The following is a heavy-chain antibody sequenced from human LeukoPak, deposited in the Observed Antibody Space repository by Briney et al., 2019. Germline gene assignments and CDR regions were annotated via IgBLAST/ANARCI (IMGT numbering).Heavy chain of an antibody. J-gene: IGHJ4*02. CDR1: GFTFGDYA. CDR3: TTLIDCGGNPLD. Sequence: GGSLRLSCTASGFTFGDYAMSWFRQAPGKGLEWVGFIRSKAYGGTTEYAASVKGRFTISRDDSKSIAYLQMNSLKTEDTAVYYCTTLIDCGGNPLDWGQGTLVTVSS. D-gene: IGHD4-23*01. V-gene: IGHV3-49*03. CDR2: IRSKAYGGTT.